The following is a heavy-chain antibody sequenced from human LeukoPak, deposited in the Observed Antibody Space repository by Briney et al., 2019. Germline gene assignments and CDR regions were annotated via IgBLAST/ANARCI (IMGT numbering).Heavy chain of an antibody. D-gene: IGHD4-23*01. CDR2: INPSGGST. Sequence: ASVKVSCKASGYTFTSYYIHWVRQAPGQGLEWMGIINPSGGSTSYAQKFQGRVTMTRDTSTSTVHMELSSLRSEDTAVYSCARDRDYGGKVYAFDIWGQGTMVTVSS. V-gene: IGHV1-46*01. CDR1: GYTFTSYY. J-gene: IGHJ3*02. CDR3: ARDRDYGGKVYAFDI.